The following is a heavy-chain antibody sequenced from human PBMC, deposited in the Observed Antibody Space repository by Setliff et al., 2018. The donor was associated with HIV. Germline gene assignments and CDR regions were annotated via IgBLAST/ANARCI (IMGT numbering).Heavy chain of an antibody. CDR3: ARNYGADSNYFDY. Sequence: ASVKVSCKASGYTFTDYFIHWVRQAPGQGLEWMGRINPSRHNTIYAPRYQGRVTMTRDTSISTAYMELGGLRSDDTAVYYCARNYGADSNYFDYWGQRTLVTVSS. CDR1: GYTFTDYF. V-gene: IGHV1-2*06. CDR2: INPSRHNT. J-gene: IGHJ4*02. D-gene: IGHD4-17*01.